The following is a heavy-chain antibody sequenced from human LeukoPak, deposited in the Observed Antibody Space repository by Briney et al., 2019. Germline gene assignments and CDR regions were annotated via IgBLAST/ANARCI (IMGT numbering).Heavy chain of an antibody. CDR1: GFTFSDYY. Sequence: GGSLRLSCAASGFTFSDYYMSWIRQAPGKGLEWVSYISSSGSTIYCADSVKGRFTISRDNAKNSLYLQMNSLRAEDTAVYYCARDRDTAMVPPNFDYWGQGTLVTVSS. D-gene: IGHD5-18*01. J-gene: IGHJ4*02. CDR3: ARDRDTAMVPPNFDY. CDR2: ISSSGSTI. V-gene: IGHV3-11*01.